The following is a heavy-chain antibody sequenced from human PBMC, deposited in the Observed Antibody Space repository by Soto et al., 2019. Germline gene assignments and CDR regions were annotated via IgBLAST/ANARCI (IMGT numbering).Heavy chain of an antibody. CDR2: ISPSGGST. V-gene: IGHV1-46*01. Sequence: QVQLVQSGAXXKKPGAXXXXXXKASGYIFXXXXXXXXXXXXXXXXEXXGIISPSGGSTSYAQKFQGRVTMTRDTSTSTVYMELSSLRSEDTAVYYCARVEDCGGDCYPGTHFDDWGQGTLVTVSS. CDR3: ARVEDCGGDCYPGTHFDD. CDR1: GYIFXXXX. D-gene: IGHD2-21*02. J-gene: IGHJ4*02.